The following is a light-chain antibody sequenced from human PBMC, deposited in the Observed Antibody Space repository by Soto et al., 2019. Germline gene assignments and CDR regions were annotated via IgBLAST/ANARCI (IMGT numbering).Light chain of an antibody. J-gene: IGLJ2*01. V-gene: IGLV9-49*01. CDR3: GADHGSGSNPYVV. CDR1: SGYSNYK. CDR2: VGTGGIVG. Sequence: QAVVTQPPSASASLGASVTLTCTLSSGYSNYKVDWYQQRPGKGPRFVMRVGTGGIVGSKGDGIPDRFSVLGSGLNRYLTIKNIQEEDESDYHCGADHGSGSNPYVVFGGGTQLTVL.